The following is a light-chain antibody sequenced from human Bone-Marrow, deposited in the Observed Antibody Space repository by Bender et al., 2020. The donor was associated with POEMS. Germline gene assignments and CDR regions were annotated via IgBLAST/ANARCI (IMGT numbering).Light chain of an antibody. J-gene: IGLJ3*02. V-gene: IGLV2-14*03. CDR3: CSYTSSDTWV. CDR2: DVY. CDR1: SSDVGGYDH. Sequence: QSALTQPASLSGSPGQSITISCTGTSSDVGGYDHGSWFHQLPGKVPRLLIYDVYNRPSGISNRFSGSKSGNTASLTISGLQAEDEANYLCCSYTSSDTWVFGGGTKVTVL.